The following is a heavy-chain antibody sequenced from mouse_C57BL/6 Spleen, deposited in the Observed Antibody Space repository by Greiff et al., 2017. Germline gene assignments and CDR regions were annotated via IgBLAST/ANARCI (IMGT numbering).Heavy chain of an antibody. CDR3: AKTAQATYWYFDV. CDR2: IYPRDGST. D-gene: IGHD3-2*02. J-gene: IGHJ1*03. Sequence: VQRVESDAELVKPGASVKISCKVSGYTFTDHTLHWMKQRPEQGLEWIGYIYPRDGSTKYNEKFKGKATLTADKSSSTAYMQLNSLTSEDSAVYFCAKTAQATYWYFDVWGTGTTVTVSS. V-gene: IGHV1-78*01. CDR1: GYTFTDHT.